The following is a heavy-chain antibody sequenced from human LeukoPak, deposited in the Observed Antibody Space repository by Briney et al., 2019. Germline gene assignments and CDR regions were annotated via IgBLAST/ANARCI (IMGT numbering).Heavy chain of an antibody. CDR1: GFTFSSYA. CDR3: AKRGIVIRGILVIGYHQEAYHYDY. J-gene: IGHJ4*02. CDR2: ISERGGST. V-gene: IGHV3-23*01. Sequence: QPGGSLRLSCAASGFTFSSYAMTWVRQAPGKGLEWVSYISERGGSTTYADSVKGRFTISRDTSLNTLYLQMTSLRAEDTAVYFCAKRGIVIRGILVIGYHQEAYHYDYWGQGVLVTVSS. D-gene: IGHD3-10*01.